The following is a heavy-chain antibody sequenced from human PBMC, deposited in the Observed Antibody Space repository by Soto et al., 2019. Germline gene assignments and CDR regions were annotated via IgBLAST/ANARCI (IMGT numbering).Heavy chain of an antibody. CDR1: GYTFTNYD. Sequence: QVQLVQSGAEVKKPGASVKVSCKASGYTFTNYDINWVRQATGQGLEWMGWMNPNSGNTGYAQKFQGRVTMTRNTSISTVYMELSRLRSEDTAVYYCARVLSWASYYDFWSGYYNYYYYGMDVWGQGTTVTISS. V-gene: IGHV1-8*01. CDR3: ARVLSWASYYDFWSGYYNYYYYGMDV. D-gene: IGHD3-3*01. J-gene: IGHJ6*02. CDR2: MNPNSGNT.